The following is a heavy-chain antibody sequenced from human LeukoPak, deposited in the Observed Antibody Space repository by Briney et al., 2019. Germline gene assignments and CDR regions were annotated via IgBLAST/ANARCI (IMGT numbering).Heavy chain of an antibody. J-gene: IGHJ2*01. V-gene: IGHV4-59*08. CDR1: GGSISSYY. Sequence: SETLSLTCTVSGGSISSYYWSWIRQPPGKGLEWIGYIYYSGSTNYNPPLKSRVTISVDTSKNQFSLKLSSVTAADTAVYYCARHRGYSYGYWYFDLWGRGTLVTVSS. CDR3: ARHRGYSYGYWYFDL. D-gene: IGHD5-18*01. CDR2: IYYSGST.